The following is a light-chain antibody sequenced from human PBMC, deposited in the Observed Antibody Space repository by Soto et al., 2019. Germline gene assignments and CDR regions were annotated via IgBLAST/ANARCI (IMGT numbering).Light chain of an antibody. V-gene: IGKV1-33*01. J-gene: IGKJ5*01. CDR2: DAS. Sequence: IQMTPSPSTLSGSVGDRVTITCLASQTISSWLAWYQQKPGKAPNLLIYDASNLEIGVPSRFSGSGSGTHFTFTISSLQTEDIGTYYCQQYDILPITFGRGTRLEIK. CDR3: QQYDILPIT. CDR1: QTISSW.